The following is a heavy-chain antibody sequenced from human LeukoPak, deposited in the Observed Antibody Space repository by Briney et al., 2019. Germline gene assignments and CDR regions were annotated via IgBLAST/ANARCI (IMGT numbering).Heavy chain of an antibody. J-gene: IGHJ3*02. CDR2: ISACNGNT. CDR1: GYTFTRYG. CDR3: ARDDHVWGSYSAFFDI. Sequence: ASVKVSCKASGYTFTRYGISWVRQAPGQGLEWMGWISACNGNTNYAQKLQGRVTMTTDTSTSTAYMELRSLRSDDTAVYYCARDDHVWGSYSAFFDIWGQGTMVTVSS. D-gene: IGHD3-16*01. V-gene: IGHV1-18*01.